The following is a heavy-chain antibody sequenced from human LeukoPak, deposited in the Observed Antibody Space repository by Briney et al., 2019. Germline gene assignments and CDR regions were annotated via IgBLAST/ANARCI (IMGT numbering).Heavy chain of an antibody. CDR2: INHSGST. CDR1: GGSFSGYY. V-gene: IGHV4-34*01. D-gene: IGHD2-8*01. Sequence: SETLSLTCAVYGGSFSGYYWSWIRQPPGKGLEWIGEINHSGSTNYNPSLKSRVTISVDTSKNQFSLKLSSVTAADAAVYYCARGPLMVGKAYYYYYYMDVWGKGTTVTVSS. J-gene: IGHJ6*03. CDR3: ARGPLMVGKAYYYYYYMDV.